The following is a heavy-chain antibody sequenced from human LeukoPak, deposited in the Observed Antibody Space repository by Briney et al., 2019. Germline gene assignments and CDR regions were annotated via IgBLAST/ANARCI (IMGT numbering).Heavy chain of an antibody. CDR1: GYTFTGYY. CDR3: ASFSPSSSWDGVLGY. D-gene: IGHD6-13*01. V-gene: IGHV1-2*02. J-gene: IGHJ4*02. CDR2: INPNSGGT. Sequence: ASVKVSCKASGYTFTGYYMHWVRQAPGQGLEWMGWINPNSGGTNYAQKFQGRVTMTRDTSISTAYMELSSLRSEDTAVYYCASFSPSSSWDGVLGYWGQGTLVTVSS.